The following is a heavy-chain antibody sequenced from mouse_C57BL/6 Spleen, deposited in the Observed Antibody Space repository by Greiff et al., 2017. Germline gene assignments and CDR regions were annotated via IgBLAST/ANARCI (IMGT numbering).Heavy chain of an antibody. D-gene: IGHD2-3*01. CDR1: GYTFTSYW. CDR3: ARGGGWSHYFDY. V-gene: IGHV1-53*01. J-gene: IGHJ2*01. CDR2: INPSNGGT. Sequence: QVQLQQSGTELVKPGASVKLSCKASGYTFTSYWMHWVKQRPGQGLEWIGNINPSNGGTNYNEKFKSKATLTVDKSSSTAYMQLSSLTSEDSAVYYCARGGGWSHYFDYWGQGTTLTVSS.